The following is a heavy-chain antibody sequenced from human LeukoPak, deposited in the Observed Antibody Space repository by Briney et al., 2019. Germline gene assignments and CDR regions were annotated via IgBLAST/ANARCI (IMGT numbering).Heavy chain of an antibody. D-gene: IGHD1-26*01. Sequence: GGSLRLSCAVSGFTFTNYWMSWARQSPGKGLEWVANIYLDGSRAYYVDSVKGRFTISRDNSKNTLYLQMNSLRAEDTALYFCAQWSRYFDYWGQGTLVTVSS. CDR3: AQWSRYFDY. J-gene: IGHJ4*02. V-gene: IGHV3-7*03. CDR1: GFTFTNYW. CDR2: IYLDGSRA.